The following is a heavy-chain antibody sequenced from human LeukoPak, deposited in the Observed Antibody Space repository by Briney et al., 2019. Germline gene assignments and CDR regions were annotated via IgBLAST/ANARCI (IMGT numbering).Heavy chain of an antibody. V-gene: IGHV3-7*01. CDR1: GFTFSSYW. J-gene: IGHJ6*03. Sequence: SGGSLRLSCAASGFTFSSYWMSWVRQAPGKGLEWVANIKQDGSEKYYVDSVKGRFTISRDNAKNSLYLQMNSLRAEDTAVYYCARDEMAAAGYYYYMDVWGKGTTVTVSS. D-gene: IGHD6-13*01. CDR3: ARDEMAAAGYYYYMDV. CDR2: IKQDGSEK.